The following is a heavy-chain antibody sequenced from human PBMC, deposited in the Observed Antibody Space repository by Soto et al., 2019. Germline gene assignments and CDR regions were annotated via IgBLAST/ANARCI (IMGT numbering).Heavy chain of an antibody. Sequence: EVQLVESGGGLVQPGGSLRLTCTASGFTFSNYDMHWVRQASGKGLEWVSALGAARNPYYLDSVKGRFTISRENAKHSLYLQMNSVTVGDTAVYYCARESPEVAPGAMDVWGQGTTVTVSS. CDR2: LGAARNP. CDR1: GFTFSNYD. CDR3: ARESPEVAPGAMDV. J-gene: IGHJ6*02. V-gene: IGHV3-13*05.